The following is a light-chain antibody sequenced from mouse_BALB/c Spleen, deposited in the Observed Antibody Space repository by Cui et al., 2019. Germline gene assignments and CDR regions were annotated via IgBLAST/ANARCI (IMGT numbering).Light chain of an antibody. J-gene: IGKJ2*01. Sequence: QIVLTQSPALMSASPGEKVTMTCSASSSVSYMYWYQQKPRSSPKPWIYLTSNLASGVPARFSGSGSGTSCSLTISSMEAEDAATYYCQQWSSNPYTFGGGTKLEIK. CDR3: QQWSSNPYT. CDR1: SSVSY. V-gene: IGKV4-68*01. CDR2: LTS.